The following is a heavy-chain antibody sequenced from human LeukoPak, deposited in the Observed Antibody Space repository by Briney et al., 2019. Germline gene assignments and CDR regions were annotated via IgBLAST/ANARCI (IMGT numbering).Heavy chain of an antibody. J-gene: IGHJ5*02. CDR3: ARGRDTMLRGVILTGDNWFDP. D-gene: IGHD3-10*01. CDR1: GYTFTSYY. V-gene: IGHV1-46*01. Sequence: ASVKVSCKASGYTFTSYYMHWVRQAPGQGLEWMGIINPSGGSTSYAQKFQGRVTMTRDTSKNQFSLKLSSVTAADTAVYHCARGRDTMLRGVILTGDNWFDPWGQGTLVTVSS. CDR2: INPSGGST.